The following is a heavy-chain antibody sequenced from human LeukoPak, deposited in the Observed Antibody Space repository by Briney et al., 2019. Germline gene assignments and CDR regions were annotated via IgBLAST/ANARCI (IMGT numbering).Heavy chain of an antibody. Sequence: PGGSLRLSCAACGFTFSSYGMHWVRQAPGKGLEWVAVISYDGSYKYYGDSVKGRFTISRDNSKNTLYLQMNSLRAEDAAVYYCAKDRLIVGATSFDYWGQGTLVTVSS. D-gene: IGHD1-26*01. CDR1: GFTFSSYG. J-gene: IGHJ4*02. CDR3: AKDRLIVGATSFDY. V-gene: IGHV3-30*18. CDR2: ISYDGSYK.